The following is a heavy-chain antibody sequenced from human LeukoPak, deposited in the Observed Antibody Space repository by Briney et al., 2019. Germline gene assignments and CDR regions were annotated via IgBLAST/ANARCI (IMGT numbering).Heavy chain of an antibody. Sequence: KTSGTLSLTCGVSGGSISGTNWWSWVRQPPGQGLEWIGEIILAGQTNYNPSLNGRVTMSLDKSSNQLSLHLTSVTAADTATYYCSRESGPFCPFGYWGQGTLVIVSS. CDR2: IILAGQT. CDR3: SRESGPFCPFGY. J-gene: IGHJ4*02. CDR1: GGSISGTNW. V-gene: IGHV4-4*02. D-gene: IGHD1-26*01.